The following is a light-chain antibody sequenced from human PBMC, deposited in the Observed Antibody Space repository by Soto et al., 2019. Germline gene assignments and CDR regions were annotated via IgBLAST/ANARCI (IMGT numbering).Light chain of an antibody. CDR1: QSISSY. V-gene: IGKV1-39*01. CDR3: QQSYSTLTWT. CDR2: AAS. Sequence: IQMTQSPSSLSASVGDRVTITCRASQSISSYLNWYQQKPGKAPKLLIYAASSLQSGVPSRLSGSGSGTDFTLTISSLQPEDFATYYCQQSYSTLTWTFGQGTKV. J-gene: IGKJ1*01.